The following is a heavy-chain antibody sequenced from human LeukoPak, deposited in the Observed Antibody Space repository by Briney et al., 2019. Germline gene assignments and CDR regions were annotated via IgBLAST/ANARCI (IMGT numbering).Heavy chain of an antibody. CDR2: ISSSSSYK. CDR1: GFTFSSYS. J-gene: IGHJ4*02. CDR3: ARDPGSIAVAGFIDY. Sequence: GGSLRLSCAASGFTFSSYSMNWVRQAPGKGLEWVSSISSSSSYKYYADSVKGRFTISRDNAKNSLYLQMNSLRAEDTAVYYCARDPGSIAVAGFIDYWGQGTLVTVSS. D-gene: IGHD6-19*01. V-gene: IGHV3-21*01.